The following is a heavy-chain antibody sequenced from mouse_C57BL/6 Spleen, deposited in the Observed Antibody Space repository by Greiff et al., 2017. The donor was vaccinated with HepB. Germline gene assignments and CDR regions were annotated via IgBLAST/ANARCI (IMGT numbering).Heavy chain of an antibody. J-gene: IGHJ4*01. Sequence: QVQLQQSGAELVKPGASVKISCKASGYAFSSYWMNWVKQRPGKGLEWIGQIYPGDGDTNYNGKFKGKATLTADKSSSTAYMQLSSLTSEDSAVYFCAREVYDGYYVTMDYWGQGTSVTVSS. CDR2: IYPGDGDT. V-gene: IGHV1-80*01. D-gene: IGHD2-3*01. CDR3: AREVYDGYYVTMDY. CDR1: GYAFSSYW.